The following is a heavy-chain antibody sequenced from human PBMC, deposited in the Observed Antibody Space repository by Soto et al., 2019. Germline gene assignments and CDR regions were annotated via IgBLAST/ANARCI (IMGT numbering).Heavy chain of an antibody. D-gene: IGHD6-6*01. Sequence: EVHLVESGGVVVQPGGSLRLTCAASGFTFDEHNMHWVRQVPGKGLEWVSLISWDGGTTYYADSVKGRFTVSRDNSINLLNLQMNALTTEDSAMYYCASSQGDYWGQGTLVTVS. CDR3: ASSQGDY. CDR1: GFTFDEHN. J-gene: IGHJ4*02. V-gene: IGHV3-43*01. CDR2: ISWDGGTT.